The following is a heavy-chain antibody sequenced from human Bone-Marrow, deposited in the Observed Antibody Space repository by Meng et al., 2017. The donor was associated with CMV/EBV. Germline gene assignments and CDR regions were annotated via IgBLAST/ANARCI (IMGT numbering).Heavy chain of an antibody. J-gene: IGHJ3*02. V-gene: IGHV1-2*02. CDR2: INPNSGGT. CDR1: GYTFTGYY. Sequence: ASVKVSCKASGYTFTGYYMHWVRQAPGQGLEWMGWINPNSGGTNYAQKFQDRVTMTRDTSISTAYMELSRLRSDDTAVYYCARDNGGWFGELGAFDIWGQGTMVTVSS. D-gene: IGHD3-10*01. CDR3: ARDNGGWFGELGAFDI.